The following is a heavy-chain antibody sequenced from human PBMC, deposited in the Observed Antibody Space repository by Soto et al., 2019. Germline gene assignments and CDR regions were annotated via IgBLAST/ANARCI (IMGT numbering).Heavy chain of an antibody. CDR2: INHSGST. Sequence: SETLSLTCAVYGGSFSGYYWSWIRQPPGKGLEWIGEINHSGSTNYNPSLKSRVTISVDTSKNQFSLKLSSVTAADTAVYYCARPPKRTVTTGYYYYYYMDVWGKGTTVTVS. D-gene: IGHD4-17*01. CDR3: ARPPKRTVTTGYYYYYYMDV. CDR1: GGSFSGYY. J-gene: IGHJ6*03. V-gene: IGHV4-34*01.